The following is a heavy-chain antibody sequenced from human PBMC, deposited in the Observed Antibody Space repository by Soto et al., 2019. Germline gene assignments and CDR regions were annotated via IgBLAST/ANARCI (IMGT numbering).Heavy chain of an antibody. D-gene: IGHD1-20*01. J-gene: IGHJ5*02. CDR3: TRRYNWNDYYFDP. CDR1: GGSIRFQSYY. V-gene: IGHV4-39*01. CDR2: PYYSGTS. Sequence: SETLSLTCTVSGGSIRFQSYYWTWIRQTPGKGLEWVGSPYYSGTSYFNPALKGRVTISVDTSTDQFSLRLTSVTAADTAVYYCTRRYNWNDYYFDPWGQGTLVTVSS.